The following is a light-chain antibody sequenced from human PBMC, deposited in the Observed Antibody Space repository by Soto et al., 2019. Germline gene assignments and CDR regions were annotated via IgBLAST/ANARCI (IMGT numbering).Light chain of an antibody. CDR3: QQFSSYPLT. V-gene: IGKV3-20*01. Sequence: IVVTQAPATLSVSPGERVTFSCKASLFIANHLAWYQHKPGQSPRLLIHAASTGAPGVPARFSGSGSGTDFTLTISRLEPEDFAVYYCQQFSSYPLTFGGGTKVDIK. CDR1: LFIANH. J-gene: IGKJ4*01. CDR2: AAS.